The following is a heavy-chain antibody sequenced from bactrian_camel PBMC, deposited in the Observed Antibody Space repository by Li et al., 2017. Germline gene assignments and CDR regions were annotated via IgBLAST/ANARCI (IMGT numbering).Heavy chain of an antibody. CDR1: GFNFDDDD. V-gene: IGHV3S53*01. CDR3: AADSLLGVVEAWSPDSVFAGCGY. Sequence: QLVESGGGSVQAGETLRLSCTAASGFNFDDDDMGWYRQAPGNECELVSKISSDGSTKYADSVKGRLTISQEKDKKTVYLQMNSLKPEDTGVYYCAADSLLGVVEAWSPDSVFAGCGYWGPGTQVTVS. D-gene: IGHD5*01. J-gene: IGHJ4*01. CDR2: ISSDGST.